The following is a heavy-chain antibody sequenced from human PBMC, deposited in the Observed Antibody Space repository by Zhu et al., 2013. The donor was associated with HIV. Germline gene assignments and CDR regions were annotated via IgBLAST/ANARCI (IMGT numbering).Heavy chain of an antibody. V-gene: IGHV1-2*02. D-gene: IGHD3-22*01. CDR3: ARGDYYDSSGYYDF. CDR1: GYTFTGYY. Sequence: QVQLVQSGAEVKKPGASVKVSCKASGYTFTGYYMHWVRQAPGQGLEWMGWINPNSGGTNYAQKFQGRVTMTRDTSISTAYIDLRSLSSDDTAVYYCARGDYYDSSGYYDFWGQGTLVTVSS. CDR2: INPNSGGT. J-gene: IGHJ4*02.